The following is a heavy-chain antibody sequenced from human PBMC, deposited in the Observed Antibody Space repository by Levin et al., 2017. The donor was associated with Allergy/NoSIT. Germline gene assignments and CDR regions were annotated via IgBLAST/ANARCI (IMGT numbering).Heavy chain of an antibody. CDR1: GYTFTSYY. V-gene: IGHV1-46*01. J-gene: IGHJ3*02. Sequence: ASVKVSCKASGYTFTSYYMHWVRQAPGQGLEWMGIINPSGGSTSYAQKFQGRVTMTRDTSTSTVYMELSSLRSEDTAVYYCARVAVRGVIISLSDAFDIWGQGTMVTVSS. CDR2: INPSGGST. CDR3: ARVAVRGVIISLSDAFDI. D-gene: IGHD3-10*01.